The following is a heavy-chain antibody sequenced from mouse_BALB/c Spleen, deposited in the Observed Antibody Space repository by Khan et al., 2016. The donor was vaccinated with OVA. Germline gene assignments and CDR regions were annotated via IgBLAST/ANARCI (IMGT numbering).Heavy chain of an antibody. J-gene: IGHJ3*01. CDR2: IDPENGDT. CDR1: GFNIKDYY. V-gene: IGHV14-1*02. Sequence: VQLQQSGAELVRPGALVKLSCKASGFNIKDYYLHWVKQRPEQGLEWIGWIDPENGDTVYDPKFQDKASITADTSSNTAYLQFSSLTSEDTAVYYCARSGYCAWFAYWGQGTLVTVSA. CDR3: ARSGYCAWFAY.